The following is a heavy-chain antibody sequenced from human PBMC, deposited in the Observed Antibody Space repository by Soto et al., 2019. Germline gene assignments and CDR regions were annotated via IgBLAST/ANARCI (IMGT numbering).Heavy chain of an antibody. CDR3: AREVEVHTPVFGF. CDR2: ISPMFGKA. D-gene: IGHD2-2*01. CDR1: GGTFNNYA. Sequence: QVQLVQSGAEVKRPGSSVKVSCKASGGTFNNYAINWVRQAPGQGLEWMGDISPMFGKANYAQKFQGRVKIAADDSTATAYLEVSSLMSEETALYYCAREVEVHTPVFGFWGQGSLVTVSS. J-gene: IGHJ4*02. V-gene: IGHV1-69*19.